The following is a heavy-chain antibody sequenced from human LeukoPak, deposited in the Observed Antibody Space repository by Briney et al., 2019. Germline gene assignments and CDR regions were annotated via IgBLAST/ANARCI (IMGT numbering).Heavy chain of an antibody. J-gene: IGHJ4*02. Sequence: GGSLRLSCAASGFTFSSYGMHWVRQAPGKGLEWVAVISYDGSNKYYADSVKGRFTISRDNSKNTLYLQMNSLRAEDTAVYYCANLLRWEPYWGQGTLGTVSS. CDR3: ANLLRWEPY. V-gene: IGHV3-30*18. CDR2: ISYDGSNK. D-gene: IGHD4-23*01. CDR1: GFTFSSYG.